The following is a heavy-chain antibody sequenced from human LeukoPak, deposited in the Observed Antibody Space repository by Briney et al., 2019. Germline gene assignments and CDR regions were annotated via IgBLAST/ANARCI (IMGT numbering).Heavy chain of an antibody. CDR1: GGSISSNSYY. CDR3: ARGVTLIVVVIHDWYFDL. J-gene: IGHJ2*01. V-gene: IGHV4-39*01. Sequence: SSETPSPTCTVSGGSISSNSYYWGWIRQPPGKGLEWVGSIYYSGSTSYNPSLKSRVTISVDTSKNQFSLKLSSVTAADTAVYYCARGVTLIVVVIHDWYFDLWGRGTVFTVSS. D-gene: IGHD3-22*01. CDR2: IYYSGST.